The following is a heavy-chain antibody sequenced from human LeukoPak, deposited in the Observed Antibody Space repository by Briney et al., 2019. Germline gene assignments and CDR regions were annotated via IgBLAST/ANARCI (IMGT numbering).Heavy chain of an antibody. V-gene: IGHV1-18*01. Sequence: ASVNVSCKASGYTFTSYGISWVRQAPGQGLEWMGWISAYNGNTNFAQKLQGRVTMTTDTSTSTAYMEPRSLRSDDTAVYYCARFLDGYGHNFFDYWGQGTLVTVSS. CDR1: GYTFTSYG. D-gene: IGHD5-24*01. CDR3: ARFLDGYGHNFFDY. J-gene: IGHJ4*02. CDR2: ISAYNGNT.